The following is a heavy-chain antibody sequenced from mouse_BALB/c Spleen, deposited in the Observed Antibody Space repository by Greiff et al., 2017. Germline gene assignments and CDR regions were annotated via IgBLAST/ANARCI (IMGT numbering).Heavy chain of an antibody. D-gene: IGHD2-1*01. CDR2: INPSSGYT. Sequence: VQLQQSGAELARPGASVKMSCKASGYTFTSYTMHWVKQRPGQGLEWIGYINPSSGYTNYNQKFKDKATLTADKSSSTAYMQLSSLTSEDSAVYYCARDGNYVHYAMDYWGQGTSVTVSS. CDR1: GYTFTSYT. V-gene: IGHV1-4*01. J-gene: IGHJ4*01. CDR3: ARDGNYVHYAMDY.